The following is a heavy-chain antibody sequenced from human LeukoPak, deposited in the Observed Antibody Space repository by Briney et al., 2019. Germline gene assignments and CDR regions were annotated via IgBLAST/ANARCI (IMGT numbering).Heavy chain of an antibody. J-gene: IGHJ5*02. Sequence: SQTLSLTCTVSGGSISSGDYHWSWIRQPPGKGLEWIGYIYYSGSTYYNPSLKSRVTISVDTSKNQFSLKLSSVTAADTAVYYCARIGYCSGGSCYSNWSDPWGQGTLVTVSS. CDR1: GGSISSGDYH. D-gene: IGHD2-15*01. CDR2: IYYSGST. CDR3: ARIGYCSGGSCYSNWSDP. V-gene: IGHV4-30-4*08.